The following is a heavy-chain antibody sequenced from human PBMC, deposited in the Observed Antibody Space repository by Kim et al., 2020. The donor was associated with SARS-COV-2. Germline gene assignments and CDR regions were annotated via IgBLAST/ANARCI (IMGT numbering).Heavy chain of an antibody. D-gene: IGHD1-1*01. CDR1: GFTFSSYA. Sequence: GGSLRLSCAVSGFTFSSYAMSWVRQAPGKGLEWVSAISSSGGSTYYADSVKGRFTISRDNSKNTLYLQMNNKRAEDTAVYYCAKVRGTNWNPFDNWGQGTLVTVSS. CDR3: AKVRGTNWNPFDN. V-gene: IGHV3-23*01. CDR2: ISSSGGST. J-gene: IGHJ4*02.